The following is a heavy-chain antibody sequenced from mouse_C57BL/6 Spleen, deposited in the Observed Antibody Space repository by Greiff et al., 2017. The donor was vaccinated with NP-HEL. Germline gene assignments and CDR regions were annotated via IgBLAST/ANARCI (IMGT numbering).Heavy chain of an antibody. CDR1: GYTFTDYY. Sequence: EVQLQQSGPELVKPGASVKISCKASGYTFTDYYMNWVKQSHGKSLEWIGDINPNNGGTSYNQKFKGKATLTVDKSSSTAYMELRSLTSEDSAVYYCARAGNYYGSSEYFDYWGQGTTLTVSS. V-gene: IGHV1-26*01. CDR3: ARAGNYYGSSEYFDY. J-gene: IGHJ2*01. CDR2: INPNNGGT. D-gene: IGHD1-1*01.